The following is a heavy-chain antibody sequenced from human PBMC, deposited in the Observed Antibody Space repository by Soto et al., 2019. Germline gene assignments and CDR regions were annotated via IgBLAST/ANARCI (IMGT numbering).Heavy chain of an antibody. D-gene: IGHD6-13*01. CDR1: GFSLSTSGVG. Sequence: QITLKESGPTLVKPTQTLTLTCTFSGFSLSTSGVGVGWIRQPPGKALEWLALIYWDDDKRYSPSLKSRLTITKDTSKNQVVLTMTNMDPVDTDTYYCAHSLSLTAAAGSYFDYWGQGTLVTVSS. CDR2: IYWDDDK. CDR3: AHSLSLTAAAGSYFDY. V-gene: IGHV2-5*02. J-gene: IGHJ4*02.